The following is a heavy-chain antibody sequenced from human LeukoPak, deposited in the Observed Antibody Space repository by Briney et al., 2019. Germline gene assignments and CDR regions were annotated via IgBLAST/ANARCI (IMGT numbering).Heavy chain of an antibody. CDR1: GGSFSGYY. D-gene: IGHD3/OR15-3a*01. J-gene: IGHJ4*02. V-gene: IGHV4-34*01. CDR2: INHSGST. CDR3: ARQTGSGLFTLP. Sequence: SETLSLTCAVYGGSFSGYYWSWIRQPPGKGLGWIGEINHSGSTNYNPSLKSRVTISVDTSKNQISLRLTSVTATDTAMYYCARQTGSGLFTLPGGQGTLVTVSS.